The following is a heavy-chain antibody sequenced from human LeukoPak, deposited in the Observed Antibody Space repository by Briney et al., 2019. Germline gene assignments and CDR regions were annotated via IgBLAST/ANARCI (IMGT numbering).Heavy chain of an antibody. CDR2: IIPIFGTA. Sequence: SVKVSCKASGGTSSSYAISWVRQAPGQGLEWMGGIIPIFGTANYAQKFQGRVTITADESTSTAYMELSSLRSEDTAVYYCARGIHPAAAGRGPFDYWGQGTLVTVSS. CDR1: GGTSSSYA. J-gene: IGHJ4*02. D-gene: IGHD6-13*01. CDR3: ARGIHPAAAGRGPFDY. V-gene: IGHV1-69*13.